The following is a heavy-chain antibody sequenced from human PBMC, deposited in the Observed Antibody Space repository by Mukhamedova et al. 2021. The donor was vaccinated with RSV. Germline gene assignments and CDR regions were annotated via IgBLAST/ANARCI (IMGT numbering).Heavy chain of an antibody. CDR3: VIDLCSTCGGVGPDV. Sequence: SDGSSTTYADFVKGRFTISRDNAKNTLYLQINSLRAEDTAVYYCVIDLCSTCGGVGPDVWGQGTLLTVSS. CDR2: SDGSST. J-gene: IGHJ4*02. V-gene: IGHV3-74*01. D-gene: IGHD2-21*01.